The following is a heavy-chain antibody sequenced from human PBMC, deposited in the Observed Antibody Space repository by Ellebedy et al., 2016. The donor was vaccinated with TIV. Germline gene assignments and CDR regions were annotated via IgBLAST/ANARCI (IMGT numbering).Heavy chain of an antibody. CDR1: GYTFTSYY. CDR3: ATDSRYSYGYRFNF. CDR2: IIPILGRP. D-gene: IGHD5-18*01. V-gene: IGHV1-69*04. J-gene: IGHJ4*02. Sequence: ASVKVSCKASGYTFTSYYVHWVRQAPGQGLEWMGRIIPILGRPDYAQNFQGRATIYADKSTGTPSLELSPLRSEDTAVYYCATDSRYSYGYRFNFWGQGTLVIVSS.